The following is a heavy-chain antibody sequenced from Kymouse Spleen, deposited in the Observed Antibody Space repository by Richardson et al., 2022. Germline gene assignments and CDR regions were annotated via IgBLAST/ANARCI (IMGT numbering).Heavy chain of an antibody. CDR3: ARTGTFDY. V-gene: IGHV4-59*01. CDR1: GGSISSYY. D-gene: IGHD1-14*01. CDR2: IYYSGST. J-gene: IGHJ4*02. Sequence: QVQLQESGPGLVKPSETLSLTCTVSGGSISSYYWSWIRQPPGKGLEWIGYIYYSGSTNYNPSLKSRVTISVDTSKNQFSLKLSSVTAADTAVYYCARTGTFDYWGQGTLVTVSS.